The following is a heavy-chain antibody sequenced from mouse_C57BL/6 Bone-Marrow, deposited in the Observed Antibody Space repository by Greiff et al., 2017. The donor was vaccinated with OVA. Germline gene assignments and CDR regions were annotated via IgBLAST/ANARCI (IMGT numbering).Heavy chain of an antibody. D-gene: IGHD2-5*01. J-gene: IGHJ3*01. V-gene: IGHV1-22*01. Sequence: VQLQQSGPELVKPGASVKMSCKASGYTFTDYNMHWVKQSHGKSLEWIGYINPNNGGTSYNQKFKGKATLTVNKSSSTAYMELRSLTSEDSAVYYCARGGYSNSAWFAYWGQGTLVTVSA. CDR3: ARGGYSNSAWFAY. CDR2: INPNNGGT. CDR1: GYTFTDYN.